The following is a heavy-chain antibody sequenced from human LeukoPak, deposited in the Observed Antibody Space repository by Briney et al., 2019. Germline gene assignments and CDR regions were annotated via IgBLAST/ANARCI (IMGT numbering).Heavy chain of an antibody. CDR2: ISYDGSNQ. D-gene: IGHD1-26*01. Sequence: PGRSLRLSCAASGFTFSHYTMHWVRQAPGKGLDWVAGISYDGSNQYYADSVKGRFTISRDNSKNTLYLQINSLRAEDTAVYYCAREYSGSYKDYWGQGTLVTVSS. V-gene: IGHV3-30-3*01. CDR3: AREYSGSYKDY. CDR1: GFTFSHYT. J-gene: IGHJ4*02.